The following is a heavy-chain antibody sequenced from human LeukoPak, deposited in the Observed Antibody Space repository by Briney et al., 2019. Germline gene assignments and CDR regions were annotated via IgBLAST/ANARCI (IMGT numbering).Heavy chain of an antibody. D-gene: IGHD3-22*01. CDR3: ASFGNDSSGSYNYYYYYYGMDV. CDR1: GGSFSGYY. J-gene: IGHJ6*02. Sequence: PSETLSLTCAVYGGSFSGYYWSWIRQPPGKGLEWIGEINHSGSTNYNPSLKSRATISVDTSKNQFSLKLSSVTAADTAVYYCASFGNDSSGSYNYYYYYYGMDVWGQGTTVTVSS. V-gene: IGHV4-34*01. CDR2: INHSGST.